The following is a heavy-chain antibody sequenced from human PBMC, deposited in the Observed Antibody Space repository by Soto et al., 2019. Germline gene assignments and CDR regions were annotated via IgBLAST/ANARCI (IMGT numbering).Heavy chain of an antibody. CDR2: ISRDGLNT. Sequence: VKPGGKGVKLGSSLRLPCEASGFGFGSLGRNWARKAPGRGLGWLAFISRDGLNTFYADSVRGRFTLSRDYSKSTMYLQMSALRDEDTALYYCARGNLSFDFDSWGRGTLVTVSS. CDR1: GFGFGSLG. CDR3: ARGNLSFDFDS. V-gene: IGHV3-30*03. D-gene: IGHD2-15*01. J-gene: IGHJ4*02.